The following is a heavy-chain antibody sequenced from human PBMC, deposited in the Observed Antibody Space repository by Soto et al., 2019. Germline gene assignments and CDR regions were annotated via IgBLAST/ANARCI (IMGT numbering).Heavy chain of an antibody. CDR2: ISYDGTNE. V-gene: IGHV3-30*18. D-gene: IGHD3-10*01. Sequence: QVQLVESGGGVVQPGRSLRLSCAASGFTFSSYGMHWVRQAPGKGLEWVTVISYDGTNEYYADSVKGRFTISRDDSKNTLYLQMIGLRPEDTAVYYCAKDLGMRLLWEYGMDVWGQGTTVTVSS. CDR1: GFTFSSYG. CDR3: AKDLGMRLLWEYGMDV. J-gene: IGHJ6*02.